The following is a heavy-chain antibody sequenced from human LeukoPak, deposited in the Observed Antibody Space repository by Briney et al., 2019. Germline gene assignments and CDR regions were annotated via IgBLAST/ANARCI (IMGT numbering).Heavy chain of an antibody. CDR3: ARKEWVPYYFDY. Sequence: ASVKVSCKVSGYTLTELSMHWVRQAPGKGLEWMGGFDPEDGETIYAQKFQGRVTMTEDTSTDTAYMELSSLRSEDTAVYYCARKEWVPYYFDYWGQGALVTVSS. CDR2: FDPEDGET. D-gene: IGHD3-3*01. J-gene: IGHJ4*02. V-gene: IGHV1-24*01. CDR1: GYTLTELS.